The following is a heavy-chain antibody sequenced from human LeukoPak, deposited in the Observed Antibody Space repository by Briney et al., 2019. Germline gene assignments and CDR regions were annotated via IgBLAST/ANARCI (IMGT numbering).Heavy chain of an antibody. V-gene: IGHV4-59*01. Sequence: KASETLSLTCTVSDDSISDYYRGWIRQPPGKGLEWIGYFHNSGTSTYNPSLKSRVTISADTSKNQFSLKLNSLTTADTAVYYCARAYFGAGPFDYWGQGTLVTVSS. CDR3: ARAYFGAGPFDY. CDR2: FHNSGTS. CDR1: DDSISDYY. J-gene: IGHJ4*02. D-gene: IGHD3-10*01.